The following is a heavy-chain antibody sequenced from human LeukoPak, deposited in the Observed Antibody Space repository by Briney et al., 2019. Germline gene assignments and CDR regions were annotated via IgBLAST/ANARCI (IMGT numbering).Heavy chain of an antibody. J-gene: IGHJ4*02. Sequence: EASVKVSCKASGYTFTSYAMHWVRQAPGQRLEWMGWINAGNGNTKYSQKFQGRVTITRDTSASTAYMELSSLRSEDTAVYYCARGLRWAVRGVTAYYFDYWGQGTLVTVSS. CDR3: ARGLRWAVRGVTAYYFDY. CDR1: GYTFTSYA. CDR2: INAGNGNT. D-gene: IGHD3-10*01. V-gene: IGHV1-3*01.